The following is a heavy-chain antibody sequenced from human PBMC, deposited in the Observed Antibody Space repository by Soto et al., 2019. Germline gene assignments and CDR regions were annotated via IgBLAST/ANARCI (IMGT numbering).Heavy chain of an antibody. CDR1: GAPFSGYY. CDR2: VNNTGST. J-gene: IGHJ1*01. CDR3: ARVREIFGAVTPLEY. Sequence: QVQLQQWGAGLPKPSETLYLTCAVYGAPFSGYYWTWIRQPPGKGLEWIGEVNNTGSTKYNPSLKSRVTISLDTSKNQFSRSLRSVTAADTAVYYCARVREIFGAVTPLEYRGQGTQFAVSS. V-gene: IGHV4-34*02. D-gene: IGHD3-3*01.